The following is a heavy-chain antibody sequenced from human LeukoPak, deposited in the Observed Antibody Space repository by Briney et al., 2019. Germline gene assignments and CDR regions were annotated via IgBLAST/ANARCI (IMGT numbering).Heavy chain of an antibody. J-gene: IGHJ4*02. CDR1: GGSISSYY. Sequence: SETLSLTCTVSGGSISSYYWSWIRQPPGKGLEWIGYIYYSGSTNYNPSLKSRVTISVDTSKNQFSLKLSSVTAADTAVYYCASSTLLRFLEWFLDYWGQGTLVTVSS. CDR3: ASSTLLRFLEWFLDY. D-gene: IGHD3-3*01. V-gene: IGHV4-59*08. CDR2: IYYSGST.